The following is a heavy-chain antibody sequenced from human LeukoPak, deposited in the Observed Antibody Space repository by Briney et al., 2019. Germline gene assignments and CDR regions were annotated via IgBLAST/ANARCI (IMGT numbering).Heavy chain of an antibody. CDR2: ISGSGGST. J-gene: IGHJ4*02. Sequence: GGSLRLSCAASGFTFSSYAMSWVRQAPGKGLEWVSAISGSGGSTYYADSVKGRLTISRDNSKNTLYLQMNSLRAEDTAVYYCATTPRGAHPGYWGQGTLVTVSS. CDR1: GFTFSSYA. V-gene: IGHV3-23*01. CDR3: ATTPRGAHPGY. D-gene: IGHD1-26*01.